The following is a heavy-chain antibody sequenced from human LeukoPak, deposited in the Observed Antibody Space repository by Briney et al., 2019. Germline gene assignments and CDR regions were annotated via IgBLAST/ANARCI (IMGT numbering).Heavy chain of an antibody. J-gene: IGHJ6*03. CDR2: IYSGGST. V-gene: IGHV3-53*01. CDR1: GFTVSSNY. D-gene: IGHD5-12*01. CDR3: ARGAGGYDSYYYYYMDV. Sequence: GGSLNLPCEAPGFTVSSNYISWVRQAPGKGLNWFSVIYSGGSTYYADSVKGRFTISRDNSKNTLYLQMNSLRAEDTAVYYCARGAGGYDSYYYYYMDVWGKGTTVTVSS.